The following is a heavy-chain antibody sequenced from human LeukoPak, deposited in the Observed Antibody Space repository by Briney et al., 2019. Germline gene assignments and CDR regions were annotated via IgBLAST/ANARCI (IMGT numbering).Heavy chain of an antibody. CDR3: ARDPYYDFWSGYYGADYGMDV. CDR2: IYYSGST. CDR1: GGSISSGGYY. J-gene: IGHJ6*02. Sequence: SETLSLTCTVSGGSISSGGYYWSWIRQHPGKGLEWIGYIYYSGSTYYNPSLKSRVTISVDTSKNQFSLKLSSVTAADTAVYYCARDPYYDFWSGYYGADYGMDVWGQGTTVTVSS. D-gene: IGHD3-3*01. V-gene: IGHV4-31*03.